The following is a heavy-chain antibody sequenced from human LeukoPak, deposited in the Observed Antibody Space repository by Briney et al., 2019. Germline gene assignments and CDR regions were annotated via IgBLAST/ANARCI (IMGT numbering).Heavy chain of an antibody. J-gene: IGHJ5*02. D-gene: IGHD4-17*01. V-gene: IGHV3-7*01. CDR3: ARTVYGDYGDWFDP. CDR2: IKQDGSEK. Sequence: GGSLRLSCAASGFTFSSYWMSWVRQAPGKGLEWVANIKQDGSEKYYVDSVKGRLTISRDNAKNSLYLQMNSLRAEDTAMYYCARTVYGDYGDWFDPWGQGTLVTVSS. CDR1: GFTFSSYW.